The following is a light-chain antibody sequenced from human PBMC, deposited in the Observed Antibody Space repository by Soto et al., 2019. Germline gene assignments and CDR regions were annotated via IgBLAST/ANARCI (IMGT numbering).Light chain of an antibody. V-gene: IGKV1-39*01. J-gene: IGKJ1*01. Sequence: EIQMTHSPSSPSATIRDSVSITHWARQSISSYLNWYQQKPGEAPKLLIYAASSLQSGVPSRFSGSGSGTDFTLTISSLQPEDFATYYCQQSYSTPRTFGQGTRWIS. CDR3: QQSYSTPRT. CDR2: AAS. CDR1: QSISSY.